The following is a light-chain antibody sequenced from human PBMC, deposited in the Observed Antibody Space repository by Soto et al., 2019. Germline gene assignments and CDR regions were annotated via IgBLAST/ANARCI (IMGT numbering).Light chain of an antibody. J-gene: IGKJ2*01. Sequence: DIEITQSPSTLSASVGDRVTLTCRASQSITSWVAWYQQKPGEAPTLLIYKATQLQTGVPPRFSGRGSGTAFSLTISSLQPEDFAIYYCQQYNDFQYTFGQGTSLEMK. CDR1: QSITSW. CDR3: QQYNDFQYT. CDR2: KAT. V-gene: IGKV1-5*03.